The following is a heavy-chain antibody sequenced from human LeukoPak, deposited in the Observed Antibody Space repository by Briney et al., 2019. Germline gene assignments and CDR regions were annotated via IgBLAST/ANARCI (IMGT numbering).Heavy chain of an antibody. J-gene: IGHJ4*02. D-gene: IGHD6-13*01. CDR1: GGSISSYY. V-gene: IGHV4-59*01. Sequence: SETLSLTCTVSGGSISSYYWSWIRQPPGKGLEWIGYIYYSGSTNYNPSLKSRVTISVDTSKNQFSPKLSSVTAADTAVYYCARGGVAAAGTFDYWGQGTLVIVSS. CDR3: ARGGVAAAGTFDY. CDR2: IYYSGST.